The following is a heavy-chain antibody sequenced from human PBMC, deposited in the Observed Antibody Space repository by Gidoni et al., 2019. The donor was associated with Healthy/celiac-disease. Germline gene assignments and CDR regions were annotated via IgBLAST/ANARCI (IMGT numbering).Heavy chain of an antibody. V-gene: IGHV4-34*01. CDR2: INHSGST. J-gene: IGHJ4*02. Sequence: QVQLQQWGAGLLKPSETLSLTCAVYGGSFSGYYWSWIRQPPGKGLEWIGEINHSGSTNYNPSLKSRVTISVDTSKNQFSLKLSSVTAADTAVYYCARRPPLTYYYGSSGYSEYWGQGTLVTVSS. CDR1: GGSFSGYY. D-gene: IGHD3-22*01. CDR3: ARRPPLTYYYGSSGYSEY.